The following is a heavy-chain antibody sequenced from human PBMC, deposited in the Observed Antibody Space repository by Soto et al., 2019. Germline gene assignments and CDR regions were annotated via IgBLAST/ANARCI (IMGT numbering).Heavy chain of an antibody. CDR3: ARAPGGSWFNS. CDR1: GGSISSAGYY. J-gene: IGHJ5*01. V-gene: IGHV4-31*03. D-gene: IGHD2-15*01. Sequence: LSLTCTVSGGSISSAGYYWSWIRQHPGKGLEWIGYIFYSGNTYYNPSLKSRVTISIDTSKNQFSLKLNSVTAADTAVYYCARAPGGSWFNSWGQGTLVTVSS. CDR2: IFYSGNT.